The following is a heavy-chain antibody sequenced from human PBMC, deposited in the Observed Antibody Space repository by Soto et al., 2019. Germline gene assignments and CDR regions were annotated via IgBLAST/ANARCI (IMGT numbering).Heavy chain of an antibody. CDR3: ASTVLRFLEWSDAFDL. CDR2: ISSSGSTI. CDR1: GFTFSDYY. Sequence: QVQLVESGGGLVKPGGSLRLSCAASGFTFSDYYMSWIRQAPGKGLEWVSYISSSGSTIYYAYSVKGRFTISRDNAKNSLYLQMNSLRAEDTAVYYCASTVLRFLEWSDAFDLWGQGTMVTVSS. D-gene: IGHD3-3*01. J-gene: IGHJ3*01. V-gene: IGHV3-11*01.